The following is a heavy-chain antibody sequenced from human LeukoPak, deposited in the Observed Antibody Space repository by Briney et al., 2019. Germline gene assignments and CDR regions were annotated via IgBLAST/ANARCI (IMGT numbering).Heavy chain of an antibody. D-gene: IGHD3-22*01. CDR1: GGSISSGGYY. J-gene: IGHJ5*02. CDR3: ARDGYYDSSGYYRNWFDP. Sequence: SQTLSLTCTVSGGSISSGGYYWSWIRQHPGKGLEWIGYINYSGSTNYTPSLKSRVTISVDTSKNQFSLKLSSVTAADSAVYYCARDGYYDSSGYYRNWFDPWGQGTLLTVSS. V-gene: IGHV4-31*03. CDR2: INYSGST.